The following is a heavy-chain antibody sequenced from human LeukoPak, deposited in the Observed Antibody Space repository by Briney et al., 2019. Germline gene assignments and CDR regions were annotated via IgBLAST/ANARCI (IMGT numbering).Heavy chain of an antibody. V-gene: IGHV4-4*02. CDR1: GGSISGSNW. CDR2: IYHTGTT. D-gene: IGHD5-24*01. J-gene: IGHJ4*02. Sequence: SRTLSLTCAVSGGSISGSNWWSWVRQPPGEGLEWSGEIYHTGTTNDNPSLKSRVTISVDKSKRQFSLNLTSVTAAATAVYYSARARNRYNFIDYWGQGTLVTVSS. CDR3: ARARNRYNFIDY.